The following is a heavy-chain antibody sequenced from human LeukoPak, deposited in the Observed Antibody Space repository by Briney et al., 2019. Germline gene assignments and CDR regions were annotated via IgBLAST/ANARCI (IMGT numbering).Heavy chain of an antibody. V-gene: IGHV4-31*03. CDR2: IYYSGST. CDR1: GGSISSGGYY. CDR3: ARDQLYYYDSSSYFWSWFDP. Sequence: PSETLSFTCTVSGGSISSGGYYWSWIRQHPGKGLEWIGYIYYSGSTYYNPSLKSRVTISVDTSKNQFSLKLSSVTAADTAVYYCARDQLYYYDSSSYFWSWFDPWGQGTLVTVSS. J-gene: IGHJ5*02. D-gene: IGHD3-22*01.